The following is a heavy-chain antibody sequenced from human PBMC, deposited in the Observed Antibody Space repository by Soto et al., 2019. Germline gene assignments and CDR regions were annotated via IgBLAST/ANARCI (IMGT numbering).Heavy chain of an antibody. J-gene: IGHJ4*02. Sequence: ASVKVSCKASGYTFTSYYMHWVRQAPGQGLEWMGIINPSGGSTSYAQKFQGRVTITADESTSTAYMELSSLRSEDTAVYYCARDHLRHGYFDYWGQGTLVTVSS. CDR2: INPSGGST. V-gene: IGHV1-46*01. CDR3: ARDHLRHGYFDY. CDR1: GYTFTSYY.